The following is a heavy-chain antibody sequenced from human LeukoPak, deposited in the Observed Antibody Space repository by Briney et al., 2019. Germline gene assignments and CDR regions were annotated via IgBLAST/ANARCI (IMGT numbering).Heavy chain of an antibody. CDR1: GYSIGSGYY. Sequence: SETLSLTCTASGYSIGSGYYWGWIRQPPGKGLEWIGSIYHSGSTYYNPSLKSRVTISVDTSKNQFSLKLSSVTAADTAVYYCARDPHSYGYGHQPIHNDYWGQGTLVTVSS. CDR2: IYHSGST. D-gene: IGHD5-18*01. J-gene: IGHJ4*02. V-gene: IGHV4-38-2*02. CDR3: ARDPHSYGYGHQPIHNDY.